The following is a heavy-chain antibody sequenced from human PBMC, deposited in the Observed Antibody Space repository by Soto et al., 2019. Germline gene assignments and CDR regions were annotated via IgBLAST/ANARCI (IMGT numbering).Heavy chain of an antibody. CDR3: ARDQTGITTTGGGRIDH. V-gene: IGHV3-66*01. D-gene: IGHD1-20*01. CDR1: GFTVRSKY. CDR2: IQSGGPT. Sequence: PGGSLRLSCASSGFTVRSKYMSWVRQAPGKGLEWVSLIQSGGPTYYADSVKGRFTISRDTSKNTLYLQMSGLTPEDTAVYYCARDQTGITTTGGGRIDHWGQGTLVTVSS. J-gene: IGHJ4*02.